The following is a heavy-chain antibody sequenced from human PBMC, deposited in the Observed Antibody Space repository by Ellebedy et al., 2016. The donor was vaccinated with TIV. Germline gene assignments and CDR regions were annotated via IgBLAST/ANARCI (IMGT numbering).Heavy chain of an antibody. CDR3: VKDSEWELLSWNFAS. CDR2: ISSHAYGT. J-gene: IGHJ4*02. V-gene: IGHV3-64D*06. D-gene: IGHD3-22*01. CDR1: GFTFTNYG. Sequence: GGSLRLSXSASGFTFTNYGMHWVRQAPGKGLEYVSAISSHAYGTYYADSVKDRFTIFRDDSMTTVFLQMNNLRSEDTAVYFCVKDSEWELLSWNFASWGRGTLVTVAS.